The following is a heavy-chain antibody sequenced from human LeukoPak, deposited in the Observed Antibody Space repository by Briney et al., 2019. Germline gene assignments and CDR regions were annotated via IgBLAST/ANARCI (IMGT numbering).Heavy chain of an antibody. CDR1: GYTFTGYY. D-gene: IGHD3-9*01. J-gene: IGHJ4*02. CDR3: ARVGDYDILTGHFDY. V-gene: IGHV1-2*02. Sequence: ASVTVSFKASGYTFTGYYMHWVRQAPGQGLEWMGWINPNSGGTNYAQKFQGRVTMTRDTSISTAYMELSRLRSDDTAVYYCARVGDYDILTGHFDYWGQGTLVTVSS. CDR2: INPNSGGT.